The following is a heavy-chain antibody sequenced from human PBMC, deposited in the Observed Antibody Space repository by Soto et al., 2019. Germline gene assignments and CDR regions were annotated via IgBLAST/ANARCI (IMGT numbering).Heavy chain of an antibody. CDR2: ISAYNGNT. CDR3: ARDSSIAVAGACFDY. D-gene: IGHD6-19*01. J-gene: IGHJ4*02. Sequence: ASVKVSCQASGYTFTSYGISWVRQAPGQGLEWMGWISAYNGNTNYAQKLQGRVTMTTDTSTSTAYMELRSLRSDDTAVYYCARDSSIAVAGACFDYWGQGTLVTVSS. CDR1: GYTFTSYG. V-gene: IGHV1-18*01.